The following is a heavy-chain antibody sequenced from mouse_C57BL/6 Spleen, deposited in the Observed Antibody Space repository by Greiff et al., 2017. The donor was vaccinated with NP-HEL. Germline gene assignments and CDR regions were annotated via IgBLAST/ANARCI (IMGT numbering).Heavy chain of an antibody. CDR3: ARGGRYYFDY. CDR2: IYPSDSET. J-gene: IGHJ2*01. V-gene: IGHV1-61*01. Sequence: VQLQQPGAELVRPGSSVKLSCKASGYTFTSYWMDWVKQRPGQGLEWIGNIYPSDSETHYNQKFKDKATLTVDKSSSTAYMQLSSLTSEDSAVYYCARGGRYYFDYWGQGTTLTVSS. CDR1: GYTFTSYW.